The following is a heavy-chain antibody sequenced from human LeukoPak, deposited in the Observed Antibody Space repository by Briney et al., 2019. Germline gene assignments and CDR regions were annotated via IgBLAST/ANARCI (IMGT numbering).Heavy chain of an antibody. CDR1: GFTFSSHW. V-gene: IGHV3-7*01. Sequence: PGGSLRLSCAASGFTFSSHWMSWVRQTPGKGLEWVANIKQDGGGKFYVDSLKGRFTISRDNARNSLYLQMNSLRAEDTAVYYCARELIAVAGSFDCWGQGTLVTVSS. D-gene: IGHD6-19*01. CDR3: ARELIAVAGSFDC. CDR2: IKQDGGGK. J-gene: IGHJ4*02.